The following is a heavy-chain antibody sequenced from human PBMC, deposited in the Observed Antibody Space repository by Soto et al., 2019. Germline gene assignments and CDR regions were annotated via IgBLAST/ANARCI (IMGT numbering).Heavy chain of an antibody. V-gene: IGHV3-23*01. D-gene: IGHD5-12*01. J-gene: IGHJ4*02. CDR1: GFTFRSYA. Sequence: PGGSLRLSCAASGFTFRSYAMSWVRQARGKGLEWVSAISGSGGSTYYADSVKGRFTISRDNSKNTLYLQMNSLRAEDTAVYYCAKSEDIVATIGYDYWGQGTLVTVSS. CDR3: AKSEDIVATIGYDY. CDR2: ISGSGGST.